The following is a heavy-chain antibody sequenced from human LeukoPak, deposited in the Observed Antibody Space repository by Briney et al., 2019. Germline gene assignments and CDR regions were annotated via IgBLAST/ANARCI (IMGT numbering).Heavy chain of an antibody. CDR2: IYTSGST. CDR1: GFTFSSYA. CDR3: ARDGIIAAAGLSFDP. D-gene: IGHD6-13*01. J-gene: IGHJ5*02. Sequence: PGGSLRLSCAASGFTFSSYAMSWVRQAPGKGLEWIGRIYTSGSTNYNPSLKSRATMSVDTSKNQFSLKLSSVTAADTAVYYCARDGIIAAAGLSFDPWGQGTLVTVSS. V-gene: IGHV4-4*07.